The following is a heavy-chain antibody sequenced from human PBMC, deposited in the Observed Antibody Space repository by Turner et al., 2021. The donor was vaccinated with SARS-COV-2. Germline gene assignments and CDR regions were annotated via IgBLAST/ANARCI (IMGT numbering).Heavy chain of an antibody. CDR1: GFTFSSFA. J-gene: IGHJ4*02. Sequence: EVQLLESGGGLVQHGGSLRLSCAASGFTFSSFAMTWVRQAPGKGLEWVSSISGSGGSTYYADSVKGRFTISRDNSKNTLYLQMNSLRAEDTALYYCAKGVRGAMIVVVIPYFDYWGQGTLVTVSS. CDR2: ISGSGGST. V-gene: IGHV3-23*01. D-gene: IGHD3-22*01. CDR3: AKGVRGAMIVVVIPYFDY.